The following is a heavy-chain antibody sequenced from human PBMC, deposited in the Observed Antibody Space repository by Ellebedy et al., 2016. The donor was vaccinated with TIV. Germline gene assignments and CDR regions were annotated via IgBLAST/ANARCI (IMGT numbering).Heavy chain of an antibody. CDR1: GFTFSSYW. D-gene: IGHD5-24*01. CDR3: VKDQIAGDGRWVFDI. V-gene: IGHV3-74*01. CDR2: INSDGRTI. Sequence: ESLKISCAASGFTFSSYWMHWVRQTPGKGLEWVSRINSDGRTINYADSVRGRFTISRDNSKNTLYLHMNSLSVEDTAIYYCVKDQIAGDGRWVFDIWGQGTVVTVSS. J-gene: IGHJ3*02.